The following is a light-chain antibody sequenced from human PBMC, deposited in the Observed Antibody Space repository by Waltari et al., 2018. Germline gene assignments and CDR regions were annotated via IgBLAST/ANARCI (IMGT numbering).Light chain of an antibody. Sequence: EIVLTQPRATLSLSPGERATLSCSASQRVSSYLAWYQQQPGQAPRLLIYDASNRATGIPARFSGSGSGTDFTRTISRLEPEDFAVYYCQQRSNWPPTFGQGTRLEIK. J-gene: IGKJ5*01. V-gene: IGKV3-11*01. CDR1: QRVSSY. CDR2: DAS. CDR3: QQRSNWPPT.